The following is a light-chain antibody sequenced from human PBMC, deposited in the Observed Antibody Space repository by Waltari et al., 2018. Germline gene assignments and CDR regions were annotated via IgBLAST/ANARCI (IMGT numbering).Light chain of an antibody. V-gene: IGLV2-14*03. CDR2: GVS. CDR3: CSYTTSDTLI. J-gene: IGLJ2*01. Sequence: QSAPNQPPSVSGSPGQSVTISCSGTNDDIGFYKFVTWFQLHPGKAPKLLIYGVSNRPSGVSDRFSGSKSGNMASLTISGLQAEDEADYYCCSYTTSDTLIFGGGTRLTVL. CDR1: NDDIGFYKF.